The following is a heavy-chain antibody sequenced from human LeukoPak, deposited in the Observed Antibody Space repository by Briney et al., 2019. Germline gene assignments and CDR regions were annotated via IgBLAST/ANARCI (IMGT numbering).Heavy chain of an antibody. CDR1: GGSISSYY. J-gene: IGHJ5*02. D-gene: IGHD3-10*01. V-gene: IGHV4-4*07. Sequence: SATLSLTCTVSGGSISSYYWSWIRQPAGKGLEWIGRIYTSGSTNYNPSLKSRVTMSVDTSKNQFSLKLSSVTAADTAVYYCARGITMVRGSQAWFDPWGQGTLVSVSS. CDR2: IYTSGST. CDR3: ARGITMVRGSQAWFDP.